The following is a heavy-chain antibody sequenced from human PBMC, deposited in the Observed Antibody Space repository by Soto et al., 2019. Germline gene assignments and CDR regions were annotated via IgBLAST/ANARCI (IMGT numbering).Heavy chain of an antibody. J-gene: IGHJ4*02. CDR2: IRAKAHGGTT. CDR3: TRAYSSSPLDY. V-gene: IGHV3-49*04. D-gene: IGHD6-13*01. CDR1: GFNFVDYA. Sequence: GGSLRLSCTASGFNFVDYAVHWVRQVPGKGLEWVSFIRAKAHGGTTDYAASVKGRFTISRDDSKSIAYLQMNSLKTEDTALYYCTRAYSSSPLDYWGQGARVTVSS.